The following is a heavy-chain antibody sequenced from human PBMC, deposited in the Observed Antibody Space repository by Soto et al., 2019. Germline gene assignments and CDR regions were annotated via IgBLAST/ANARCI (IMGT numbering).Heavy chain of an antibody. CDR3: ASAASYYDILTGYYGVDYYYYGMYV. CDR1: GYTFTSYG. D-gene: IGHD3-9*01. Sequence: ASVKVSCKASGYTFTSYGISWVRQAPGQGLEWMGWISAYNGNTNYAQKLQGRVTMTTDTSTSTAYMELRSLRSDDTAVYYCASAASYYDILTGYYGVDYYYYGMYVWGQGTTVTVSS. CDR2: ISAYNGNT. V-gene: IGHV1-18*01. J-gene: IGHJ6*02.